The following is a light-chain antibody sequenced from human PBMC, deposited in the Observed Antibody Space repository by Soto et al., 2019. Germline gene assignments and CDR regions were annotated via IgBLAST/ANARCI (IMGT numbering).Light chain of an antibody. CDR3: NSFTTTNTYV. Sequence: QSVLTQPASVSGSPGQSITISCTRASSDVGGFDHVSWYQQHPGKVPRLLIYDVSSRPSGVSDRFSGSKSGNTASLTISGLQAEDEADYYCNSFTTTNTYVFGTGTKLTVL. CDR2: DVS. J-gene: IGLJ1*01. CDR1: SSDVGGFDH. V-gene: IGLV2-14*03.